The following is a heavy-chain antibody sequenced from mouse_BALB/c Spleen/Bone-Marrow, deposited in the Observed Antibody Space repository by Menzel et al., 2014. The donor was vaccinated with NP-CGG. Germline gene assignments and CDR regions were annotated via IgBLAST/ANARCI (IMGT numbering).Heavy chain of an antibody. V-gene: IGHV5-9-4*01. CDR2: ISSGGSYT. Sequence: EVKLVESGGGLVKPGGSLKLSCAASGFTFSSYAMSWVRQSPDKRLEWVAEISSGGSYTYYPDTVTGRFTISRDNAKNTLYLEMSSLRSEDTAMYYCASGDVYFAYWGQGTLVTVSA. CDR1: GFTFSSYA. J-gene: IGHJ3*01. CDR3: ASGDVYFAY.